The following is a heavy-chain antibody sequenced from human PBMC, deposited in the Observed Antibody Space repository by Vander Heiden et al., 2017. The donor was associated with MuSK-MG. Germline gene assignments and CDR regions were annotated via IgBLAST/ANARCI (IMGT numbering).Heavy chain of an antibody. CDR1: KFTFNRYH. Sequence: EVQLVESGGGLVQPGGSLRLSCPASKFTFNRYHMTGVRQAPGKGLEWVSYISSGSSTIYYADSVKGRFTISRDNAKNSLYLQMNSLRAEDTAVYYCARGSLSGYCISTTCLYYFDYWGQGTLVTVSS. D-gene: IGHD2-2*01. CDR3: ARGSLSGYCISTTCLYYFDY. CDR2: ISSGSSTI. V-gene: IGHV3-48*01. J-gene: IGHJ4*02.